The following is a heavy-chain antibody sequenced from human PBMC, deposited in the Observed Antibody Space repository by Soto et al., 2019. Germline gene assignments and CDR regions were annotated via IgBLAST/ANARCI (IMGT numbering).Heavy chain of an antibody. Sequence: SVKVSCKSSGGTFSTYAISWVRQAPGQGLEWMGGIIPIFGTANYAQKFQGRVTITADESTTTAYMELISLRSEDTAVYYCARDEMVVATGSRTWHYYYGMDVWGQGTTVTVSS. V-gene: IGHV1-69*13. D-gene: IGHD2-15*01. J-gene: IGHJ6*02. CDR1: GGTFSTYA. CDR2: IIPIFGTA. CDR3: ARDEMVVATGSRTWHYYYGMDV.